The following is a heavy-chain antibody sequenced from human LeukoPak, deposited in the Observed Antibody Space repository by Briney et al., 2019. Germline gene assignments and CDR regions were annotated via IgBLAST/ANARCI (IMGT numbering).Heavy chain of an antibody. Sequence: PGGSLRLSCAASGFTFSSYSMNWVRQAPGKGLEWVSYISSSSSTIYYADSVEGRFTISRDNAKNSLYLQMNSLRAEDTALYYCARGDKQLVFNRNKGGFDPWGQGILVTVSS. CDR1: GFTFSSYS. V-gene: IGHV3-48*01. J-gene: IGHJ5*02. CDR3: ARGDKQLVFNRNKGGFDP. CDR2: ISSSSSTI. D-gene: IGHD6-13*01.